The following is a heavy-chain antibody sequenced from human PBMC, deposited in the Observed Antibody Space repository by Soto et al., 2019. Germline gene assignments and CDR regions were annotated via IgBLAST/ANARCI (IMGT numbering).Heavy chain of an antibody. D-gene: IGHD1-26*01. CDR3: ASLGVSTTTSDY. J-gene: IGHJ4*02. V-gene: IGHV4-4*02. CDR1: GGSISSINW. CDR2: IYHTGIT. Sequence: QVHLQESGPGLVKPSETLSLTCAVSGGSISSINWWSWVRQSPGKVLEWIGEIYHTGITNYNPSLKSRVTVSLDKSKNHCSLRLTSVTPADTAVYYCASLGVSTTTSDYWGQGTLVTVSS.